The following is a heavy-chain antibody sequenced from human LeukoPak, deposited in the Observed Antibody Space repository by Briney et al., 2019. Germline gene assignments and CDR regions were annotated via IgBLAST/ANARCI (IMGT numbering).Heavy chain of an antibody. J-gene: IGHJ6*02. V-gene: IGHV1-69*05. CDR3: ARDSEDSPSNDRKWVRVRGPYDGMDV. CDR2: IIPIFGTA. CDR1: GGTFSSYA. D-gene: IGHD3-10*01. Sequence: SVKVSCKASGGTFSSYAISWVRQAPGQGLEWMGGIIPIFGTANYAQKFQGRVTITTDESTSTAYMELSSLRSEDTAVYYCARDSEDSPSNDRKWVRVRGPYDGMDVWGQGTTVTVSS.